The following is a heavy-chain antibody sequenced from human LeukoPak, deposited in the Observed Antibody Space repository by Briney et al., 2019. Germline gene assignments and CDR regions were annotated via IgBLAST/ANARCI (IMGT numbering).Heavy chain of an antibody. D-gene: IGHD2-2*01. J-gene: IGHJ5*02. CDR3: AKEPREYCSSTSCPNWIDP. CDR1: GFTYSTYV. V-gene: IGHV3-23*01. CDR2: ISASGGTT. Sequence: GGSLRLSCAASGFTYSTYVMSWVRQAPGKGLEWVSAISASGGTTYYADSVKGRFTISRDNSKNTLYLQMSSLRAEDTAVYYCAKEPREYCSSTSCPNWIDPWGQGTLVTVSS.